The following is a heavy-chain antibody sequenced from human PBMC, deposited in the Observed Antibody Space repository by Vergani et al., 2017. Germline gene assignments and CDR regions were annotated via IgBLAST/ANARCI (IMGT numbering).Heavy chain of an antibody. V-gene: IGHV4-39*01. CDR1: GGSISHSDFF. J-gene: IGHJ4*02. Sequence: QLQLQESGPRLVKPSETLSLTCAVSGGSISHSDFFWGWIRQPPGKGLEWVGTVFHRWTTYYNPTLESRVSISMDASRNEFSLILNSVTAADSAIYYCARRKAYSRSEWKPFDFWGQGTLVTVSS. CDR2: VFHRWTT. D-gene: IGHD6-13*01. CDR3: ARRKAYSRSEWKPFDF.